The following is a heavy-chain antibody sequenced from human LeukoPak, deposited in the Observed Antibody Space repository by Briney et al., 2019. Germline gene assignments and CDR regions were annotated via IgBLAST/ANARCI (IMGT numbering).Heavy chain of an antibody. CDR3: AKGYSGYDLHFDY. CDR2: ISGSGGST. Sequence: GGSLRLSCAASGFTFSSYAMSWVRQAPGRGLEWVSAISGSGGSTYYADSVKGRFTISRDNSKNTLYLQMNSLRAEDTAVYYCAKGYSGYDLHFDYWGQGTLVTVSS. D-gene: IGHD5-12*01. V-gene: IGHV3-23*01. J-gene: IGHJ4*02. CDR1: GFTFSSYA.